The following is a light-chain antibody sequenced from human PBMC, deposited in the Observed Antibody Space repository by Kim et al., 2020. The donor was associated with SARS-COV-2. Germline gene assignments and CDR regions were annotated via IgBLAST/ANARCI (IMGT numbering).Light chain of an antibody. CDR1: QSISCN. J-gene: IGKJ4*01. Sequence: PGPKAPLLCRASQSISCNLALYQQKPGQAPRLLIYDSSPRATGTPARFSGSGSGTDFTLTISSLEPEDFAVYFCQQHSNWPPSLSFGGGTKVDIK. CDR3: QQHSNWPPSLS. CDR2: DSS. V-gene: IGKV3-11*01.